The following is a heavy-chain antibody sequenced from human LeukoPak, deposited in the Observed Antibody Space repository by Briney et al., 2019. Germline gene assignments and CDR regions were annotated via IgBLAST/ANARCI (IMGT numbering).Heavy chain of an antibody. Sequence: APVKVSCKASAYSFTTYDFNWVRQATGQGLEWMGWMNPNSGDTGYAQNFQGRVTMTRDTSITTAYMELSSLKSDDTAIYYCAIGPRNGGIHYWGQGTLVTVSS. V-gene: IGHV1-8*01. CDR2: MNPNSGDT. CDR3: AIGPRNGGIHY. CDR1: AYSFTTYD. D-gene: IGHD2-15*01. J-gene: IGHJ4*02.